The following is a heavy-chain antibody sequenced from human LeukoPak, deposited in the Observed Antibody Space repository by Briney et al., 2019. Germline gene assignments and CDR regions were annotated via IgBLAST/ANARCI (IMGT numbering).Heavy chain of an antibody. CDR3: AERAKVGCFDY. J-gene: IGHJ4*02. CDR2: IWYDGSNK. CDR1: GFTFSSYG. D-gene: IGHD1-26*01. V-gene: IGHV3-33*06. Sequence: GRSLRLSCAASGFTFSSYGMHWVRQAPGKGLEWVAVIWYDGSNKYYADSVKGRFTISRDNSKNTLYLQMNSLRAEDTAVYYCAERAKVGCFDYWGQGTLVTVSS.